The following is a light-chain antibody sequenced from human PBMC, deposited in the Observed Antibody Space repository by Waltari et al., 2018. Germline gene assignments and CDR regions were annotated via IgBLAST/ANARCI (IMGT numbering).Light chain of an antibody. CDR3: SSYTSSSTWV. Sequence: QSALTQPASVSGSPGQSITISCTGTSSDVVNYNYVPWYQQHPGKAPKLMIYDVNKRPSGVSNRFSGSKSGNTASLTISGLQAEDEADYYCSSYTSSSTWVFGGGTKLTVL. V-gene: IGLV2-14*01. J-gene: IGLJ3*02. CDR1: SSDVVNYNY. CDR2: DVN.